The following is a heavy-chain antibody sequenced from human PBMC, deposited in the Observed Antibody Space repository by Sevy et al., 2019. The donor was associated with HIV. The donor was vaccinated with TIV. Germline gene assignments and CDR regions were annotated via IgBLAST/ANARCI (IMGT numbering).Heavy chain of an antibody. CDR1: GYTFTSYG. CDR2: ISAYNGKT. CDR3: ARDWGDGYNRRCYYYYYGMDV. V-gene: IGHV1-18*04. J-gene: IGHJ6*02. Sequence: ASVKVSCKASGYTFTSYGISWVRQAPGQGLEWMGWISAYNGKTNYAQRLQGRVTMTTDTSTRTAYMELRSLRSDDTAVYYCARDWGDGYNRRCYYYYYGMDVWGQGTTVTVSS. D-gene: IGHD5-12*01.